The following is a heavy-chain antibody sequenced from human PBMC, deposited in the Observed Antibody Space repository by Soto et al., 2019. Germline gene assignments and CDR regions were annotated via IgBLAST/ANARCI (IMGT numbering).Heavy chain of an antibody. CDR2: INAGNGNT. CDR3: ARVIGGFYYFDF. Sequence: ASVKVSCKASGYTFTSYAMHWVRQAPGQRLEWMGWINAGNGNTKYSQKFQGRVTITRDTSASTAYMELSSLRSEDTAVYYCARVIGGFYYFDFWSQGTLVIVSS. D-gene: IGHD3-16*02. J-gene: IGHJ4*02. V-gene: IGHV1-3*01. CDR1: GYTFTSYA.